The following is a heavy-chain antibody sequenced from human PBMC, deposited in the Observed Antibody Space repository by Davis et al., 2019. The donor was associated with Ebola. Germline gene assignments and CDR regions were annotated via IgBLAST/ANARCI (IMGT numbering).Heavy chain of an antibody. D-gene: IGHD3-9*01. CDR3: ARQTTYLHATDYYV. CDR2: ISYSGNT. Sequence: MPGGSLRLSCTVSGFSISRAYYWGCMRQSPGKGLEWIGSISYSGNTYYNPSLKSRVTISRDKSNNQFSVNLNSVTAADTAVYYCARQTTYLHATDYYVWGQGALVTVSS. CDR1: GFSISRAYY. J-gene: IGHJ4*02. V-gene: IGHV4-38-2*02.